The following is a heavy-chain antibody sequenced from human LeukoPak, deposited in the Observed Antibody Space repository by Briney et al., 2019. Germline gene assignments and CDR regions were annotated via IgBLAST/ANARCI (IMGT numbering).Heavy chain of an antibody. D-gene: IGHD5-12*01. V-gene: IGHV1-46*01. CDR3: ARAYSGYDSGSYYYYGMDV. J-gene: IGHJ6*02. Sequence: GASVKVSCKASGYTFTSYYMHWVRQAPGQGLEWMGIINPSGGSTSYAQKFQGGVTMTRDTSTSTVYMELSSLRSEDTAVYYCARAYSGYDSGSYYYYGMDVWGQGTTVTVSS. CDR1: GYTFTSYY. CDR2: INPSGGST.